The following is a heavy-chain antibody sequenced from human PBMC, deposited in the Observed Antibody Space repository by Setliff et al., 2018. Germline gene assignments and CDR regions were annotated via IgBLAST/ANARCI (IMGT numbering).Heavy chain of an antibody. V-gene: IGHV4-59*04. J-gene: IGHJ5*02. CDR2: TYYSGGI. CDR1: GGSISSSY. D-gene: IGHD3-22*01. Sequence: SETLSLTCTVSGGSISSSYWSWIRQSPGKGLEWIGNTYYSGGIDYNPSLKSRVTISVDTSKNQFSLKLMSVTAADTAVYYCATMRNYYETGNYYSSRWFDPWGQGTLVTVSS. CDR3: ATMRNYYETGNYYSSRWFDP.